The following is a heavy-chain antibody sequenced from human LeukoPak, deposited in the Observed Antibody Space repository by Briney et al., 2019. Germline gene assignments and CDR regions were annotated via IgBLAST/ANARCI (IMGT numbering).Heavy chain of an antibody. CDR3: VRGGALYYDFWD. V-gene: IGHV1-2*02. CDR1: GYTFTGYY. D-gene: IGHD3-3*01. Sequence: SVKVSCKGSGYTFTGYYIHWVRQAPGQGLEWMGWINPNSGDTNYAQKFQGRVTMTRDTSISTAYMELSRLRSDDTAVYYCVRGGALYYDFWDWGQGTLVTVSS. CDR2: INPNSGDT. J-gene: IGHJ4*02.